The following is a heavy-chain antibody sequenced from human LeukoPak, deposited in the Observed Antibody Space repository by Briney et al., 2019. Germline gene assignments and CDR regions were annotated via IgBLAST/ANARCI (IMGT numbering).Heavy chain of an antibody. CDR3: VKTIYGYAVRDY. J-gene: IGHJ4*02. Sequence: GGSLRLSCSASGFIFSDFAMHWVRHAPGKALEYVAAINTNGDTTYYADYVKGRFTISRDNSKNTVFLQMGSLRPDDTAVYYCVKTIYGYAVRDYWGQGARVTVAS. CDR2: INTNGDTT. CDR1: GFIFSDFA. V-gene: IGHV3-64D*06. D-gene: IGHD3-3*01.